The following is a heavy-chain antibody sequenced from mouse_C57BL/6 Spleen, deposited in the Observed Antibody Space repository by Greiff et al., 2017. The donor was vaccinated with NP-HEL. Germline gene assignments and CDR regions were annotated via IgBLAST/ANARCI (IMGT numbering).Heavy chain of an antibody. V-gene: IGHV1-15*01. J-gene: IGHJ4*01. CDR3: TRWLLRYAMDY. Sequence: VQLQQSGAELVRPGASVTLSCKASGYTFTDYEMHWVKQTPVHGLEWIGAIDPETGGTAYNQKFKGKAILTADKSSSTAYMELRSLTSEDSAVYYCTRWLLRYAMDYWGQGTSVTVSS. CDR1: GYTFTDYE. CDR2: IDPETGGT. D-gene: IGHD2-3*01.